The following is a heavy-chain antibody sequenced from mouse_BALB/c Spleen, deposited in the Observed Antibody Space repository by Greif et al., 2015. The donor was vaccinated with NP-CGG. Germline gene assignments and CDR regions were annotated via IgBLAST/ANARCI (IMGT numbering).Heavy chain of an antibody. V-gene: IGHV14-3*02. CDR3: ARWDWYFDV. Sequence: EVQLQQSGAELVKPGASVKLSCTASGFNIKDTYMHWVKQRPEQGLEWIGRIDPANGNTKYDPKFQGKATITANTSSNTAYLQLSSLTSEDTAVYYCARWDWYFDVWGAGTTVTVSS. CDR1: GFNIKDTY. CDR2: IDPANGNT. J-gene: IGHJ1*01.